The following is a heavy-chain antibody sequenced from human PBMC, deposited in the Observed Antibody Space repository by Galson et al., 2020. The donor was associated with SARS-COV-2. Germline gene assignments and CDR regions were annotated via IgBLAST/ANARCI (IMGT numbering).Heavy chain of an antibody. CDR2: ISGSGDSK. D-gene: IGHD6-13*01. V-gene: IGHV3-23*01. CDR3: AKDRITAALMGALNF. Sequence: GESLKISCAASGFTFSTYGMTWVRRAPGMGLEWVSGISGSGDSKYYADSVKGRFTISRDNSKNTLYLQMNSLRAEDSAVYYCAKDRITAALMGALNFWGQGTLVTVSS. J-gene: IGHJ4*02. CDR1: GFTFSTYG.